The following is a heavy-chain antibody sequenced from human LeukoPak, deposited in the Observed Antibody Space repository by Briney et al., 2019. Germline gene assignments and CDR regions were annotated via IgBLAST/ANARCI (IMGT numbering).Heavy chain of an antibody. Sequence: GGSLRLSCAASGFTFSSYGMHWVRQAPGKGLEWVALIWYDGSNTYYAGSVKGRFTISRDDSKNTVYLQMNSLRAEDTALYYCARGFLDFDSWGQGTLVIVSS. CDR1: GFTFSSYG. D-gene: IGHD3-3*01. V-gene: IGHV3-33*01. CDR2: IWYDGSNT. CDR3: ARGFLDFDS. J-gene: IGHJ4*02.